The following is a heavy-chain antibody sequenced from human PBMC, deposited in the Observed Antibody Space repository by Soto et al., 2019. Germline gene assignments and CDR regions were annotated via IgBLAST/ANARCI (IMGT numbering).Heavy chain of an antibody. V-gene: IGHV2-5*02. CDR2: IFWDDAK. CDR3: AHRSRGYAYYFDQ. D-gene: IGHD5-12*01. J-gene: IGHJ4*02. CDR1: GFSLTTRGVA. Sequence: QITLKESGPALVRPTQTLTLTCSFSGFSLTTRGVAVGWIRQPPGKALEWLALIFWDDAKWYSPSLRSRLTITEDTSKIQVVLTLTNMDPVDTASYYCAHRSRGYAYYFDQWGQGTLVTVSA.